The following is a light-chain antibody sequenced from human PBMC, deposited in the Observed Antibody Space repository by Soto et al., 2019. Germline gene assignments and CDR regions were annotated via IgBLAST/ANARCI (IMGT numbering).Light chain of an antibody. CDR1: QDISSY. CDR3: QQYDNLPLT. Sequence: DIQMTQSPSSLSASVGDRVTITCQASQDISSYFNWYQQKPGKAPKLLIYDASNLGTGVPSRFSGSGSGTDFTFTISSLQPEDIATYYCQQYDNLPLTFGGGTKVEIK. J-gene: IGKJ4*01. V-gene: IGKV1-33*01. CDR2: DAS.